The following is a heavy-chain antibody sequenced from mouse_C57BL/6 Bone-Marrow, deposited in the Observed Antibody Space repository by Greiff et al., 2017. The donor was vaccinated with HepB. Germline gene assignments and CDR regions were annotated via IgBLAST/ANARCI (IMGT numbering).Heavy chain of an antibody. V-gene: IGHV5-17*01. Sequence: EVMLVESGGGLVKPGGSLKLSCAASGFTFSDYGMHWVRQAPEKGLEWVAYISSGSSTIYYADTVKGRFTISRDNAKNTLFLQMTSLRSEDTAMYYCARWYYGSSPYWYFDVWGTGTTVTVSS. J-gene: IGHJ1*03. CDR3: ARWYYGSSPYWYFDV. D-gene: IGHD1-1*01. CDR1: GFTFSDYG. CDR2: ISSGSSTI.